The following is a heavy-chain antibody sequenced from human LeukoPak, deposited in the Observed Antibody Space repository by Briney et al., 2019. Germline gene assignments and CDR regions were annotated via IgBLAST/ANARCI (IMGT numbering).Heavy chain of an antibody. CDR3: ARDSRPNRGEFDY. CDR2: IYHIGST. J-gene: IGHJ4*02. D-gene: IGHD3-16*01. CDR1: GYSISSVYY. Sequence: PSETLSLTCTVSGYSISSVYYWGWIRQPPGKGLEWIGRIYHIGSTYYNPSLKRRVTIAADTSKNQFSLKLSSVTAADTAVYYCARDSRPNRGEFDYWGQGTLVTVS. V-gene: IGHV4-38-2*02.